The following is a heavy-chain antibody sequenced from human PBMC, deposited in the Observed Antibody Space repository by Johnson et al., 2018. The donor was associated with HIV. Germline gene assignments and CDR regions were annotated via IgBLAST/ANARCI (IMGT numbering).Heavy chain of an antibody. CDR3: ATQVDTVMRIGSNAFDI. CDR1: GFTFNSYG. V-gene: IGHV3-33*01. CDR2: IWSDGSNK. Sequence: QVQLVESGGGVVQPGRSLRLSCAAYGFTFNSYGMHWVRQAPGKGLEWVAVIWSDGSNKYYADSVKGRFTISRDNSKNTLYLQMNSLRGEDTAVYYCATQVDTVMRIGSNAFDIWGQGTMVTVSS. J-gene: IGHJ3*02. D-gene: IGHD5-18*01.